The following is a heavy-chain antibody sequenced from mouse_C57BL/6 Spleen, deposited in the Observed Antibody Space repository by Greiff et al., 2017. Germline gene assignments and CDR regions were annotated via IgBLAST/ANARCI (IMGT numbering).Heavy chain of an antibody. J-gene: IGHJ1*03. V-gene: IGHV5-17*01. D-gene: IGHD1-1*01. CDR2: ISSGSSTI. CDR3: ARPGYYGSSSYFDV. CDR1: GFTFSDYG. Sequence: EVQLQASGGGLVKPGGSLKLSCAASGFTFSDYGMHWVRQAPEKGLEWVAYISSGSSTIYYADTVKGRFTISRDNAKNTLFLQMTSLRSEDTAMYYCARPGYYGSSSYFDVWGTGTTVTVSS.